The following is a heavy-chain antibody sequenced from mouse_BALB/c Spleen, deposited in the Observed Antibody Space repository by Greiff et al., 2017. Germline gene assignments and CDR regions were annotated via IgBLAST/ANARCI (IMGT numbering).Heavy chain of an antibody. Sequence: DVKLVESGGGLVQPGGSLKLSCAASGFTFSSYGMSWVRQTPDKRLELVATINSNGGSTYYPDSVKGRFTISRDNAKNTLYLQMSSLKSEDTAMYYCATGYGSSYDWYFDVWGAGTTVTVSS. CDR2: INSNGGST. V-gene: IGHV5-6-3*01. CDR1: GFTFSSYG. CDR3: ATGYGSSYDWYFDV. J-gene: IGHJ1*01. D-gene: IGHD1-1*01.